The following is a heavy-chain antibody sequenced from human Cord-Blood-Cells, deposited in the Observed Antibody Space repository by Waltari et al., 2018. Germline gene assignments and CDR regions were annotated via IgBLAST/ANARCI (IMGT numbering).Heavy chain of an antibody. CDR3: ARGGPGRGEGYYFDY. V-gene: IGHV1-2*04. D-gene: IGHD3-10*01. CDR1: GYTFTGYS. CDR2: INPNSGGT. J-gene: IGHJ4*02. Sequence: QVQLVQSGAEVKKPGASVKVSCKASGYTFTGYSMHWGRTAPGQRLEWMGWINPNSGGTNYAQKVQGWVTMTRDTSISTAYMELSRRRSDDTAVYYCARGGPGRGEGYYFDYWGQGTLVTVSS.